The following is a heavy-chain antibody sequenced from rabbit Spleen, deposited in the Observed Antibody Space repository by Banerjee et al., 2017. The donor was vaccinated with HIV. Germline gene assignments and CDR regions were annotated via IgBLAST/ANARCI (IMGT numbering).Heavy chain of an antibody. D-gene: IGHD8-1*01. Sequence: QEQLVESGGGLVQPGGSLKLSCKASGFDFSSYGMNWVRQAPGKGLEWIGYIDPVFGITYYANWVNGRFSISRENAQNTVLLQMTSLTAADTATYFCARDGAGGSYFALWGPGTLVTVS. J-gene: IGHJ4*01. CDR2: IDPVFGIT. CDR1: GFDFSSYG. CDR3: ARDGAGGSYFAL. V-gene: IGHV1S47*01.